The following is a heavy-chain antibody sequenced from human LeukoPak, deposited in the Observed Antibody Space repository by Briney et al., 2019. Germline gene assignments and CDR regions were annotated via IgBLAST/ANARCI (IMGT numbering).Heavy chain of an antibody. CDR2: IYHSGST. Sequence: SETLSLTCTVSGYSISSGYYWGWIRQPPGKGLEWIGSIYHSGSTYYNPSLKSRVTISVDTSKNQLSLKLSSVTAADTAVYYCARDRPATVPYWGQGTLVTVSS. V-gene: IGHV4-38-2*02. CDR3: ARDRPATVPY. D-gene: IGHD6-6*01. CDR1: GYSISSGYY. J-gene: IGHJ4*02.